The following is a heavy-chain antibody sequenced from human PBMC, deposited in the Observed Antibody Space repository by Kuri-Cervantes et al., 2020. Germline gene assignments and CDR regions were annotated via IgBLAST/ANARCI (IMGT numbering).Heavy chain of an antibody. Sequence: SQTLSLTCAVSGGSISSGGYSWSWIRQPPGKGLEWIGYIYYSGSTYYNPSLKSRVTISVDTSKNQFSLKLSSVTAADTAVYYCARHKGTYRGLDYWGQGTLVTVSS. V-gene: IGHV4-30-2*03. CDR3: ARHKGTYRGLDY. D-gene: IGHD1-14*01. CDR1: GGSISSGGYS. CDR2: IYYSGST. J-gene: IGHJ4*02.